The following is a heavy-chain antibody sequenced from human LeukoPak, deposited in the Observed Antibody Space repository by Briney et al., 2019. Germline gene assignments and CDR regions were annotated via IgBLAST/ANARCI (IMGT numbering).Heavy chain of an antibody. Sequence: SETLSLTCTVSGGSIRSSYYYWGWIRQPPGKGLEWIGSIYDSGSTYYNPSLKSRVTISVDTSKNQFSLKLNSVTAADTAVYYCARDSRGGSGSPDAFDIWGQGTMVTVSS. J-gene: IGHJ3*02. CDR1: GGSIRSSYYY. V-gene: IGHV4-39*02. CDR3: ARDSRGGSGSPDAFDI. D-gene: IGHD3-10*01. CDR2: IYDSGST.